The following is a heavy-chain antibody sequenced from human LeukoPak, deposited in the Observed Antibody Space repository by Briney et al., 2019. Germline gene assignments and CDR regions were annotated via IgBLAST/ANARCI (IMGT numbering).Heavy chain of an antibody. Sequence: SETLSLTCTVSGGSSSSSNYYWDWIRQPPGKELEWIGSIYYSGSTYYNPSLKSRVTISVDTSKNQFSLKLSSVTAADTALYYCARLGEYSGYDYWGQGTLVTVSS. CDR2: IYYSGST. CDR3: ARLGEYSGYDY. D-gene: IGHD5-12*01. V-gene: IGHV4-39*01. J-gene: IGHJ4*02. CDR1: GGSSSSSNYY.